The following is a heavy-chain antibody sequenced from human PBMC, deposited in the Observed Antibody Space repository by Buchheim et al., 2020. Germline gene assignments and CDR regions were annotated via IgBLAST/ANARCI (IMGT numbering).Heavy chain of an antibody. CDR2: IYYSGST. V-gene: IGHV4-30-4*01. CDR1: GGSISSGDYY. Sequence: QVQLQESGPGLVKPSQTLSLTCTVSGGSISSGDYYWSWIRQPPGKGLEWIGYIYYSGSTYYNPSLKSRVTISVDPSKNQFSLKLSSVTAADTAVYYCARGSDYYDSSGYYSWFDPWGQGTL. CDR3: ARGSDYYDSSGYYSWFDP. D-gene: IGHD3-22*01. J-gene: IGHJ5*02.